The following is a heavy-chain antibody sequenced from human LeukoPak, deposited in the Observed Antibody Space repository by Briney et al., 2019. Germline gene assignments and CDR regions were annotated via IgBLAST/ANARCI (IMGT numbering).Heavy chain of an antibody. V-gene: IGHV3-23*01. CDR1: GFTFTNYV. D-gene: IGHD5-24*01. Sequence: GGSLRLSCAASGFTFTNYVMNWVRQAPGKGLEWVSTISPSGADTYYADSVKGRFTISRDISKNTLYLQMNSLRAEDTAVYYCARRAYNWGAFDIWGQGTMVTVSS. J-gene: IGHJ3*02. CDR3: ARRAYNWGAFDI. CDR2: ISPSGADT.